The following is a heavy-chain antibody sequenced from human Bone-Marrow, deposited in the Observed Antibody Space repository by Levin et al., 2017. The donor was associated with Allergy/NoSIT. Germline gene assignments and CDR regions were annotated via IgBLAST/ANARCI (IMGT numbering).Heavy chain of an antibody. CDR2: IYTGGST. D-gene: IGHD3-22*01. Sequence: LSLTCAASGFTVSTNYMSWVRQAPGKGLEWVSLIYTGGSTYYADSVKGRFTISRDNSTNTLLLQMNSLRAEDTAVQYCARVLRYYYDSRDLAFDAWGQGTLVTVSS. J-gene: IGHJ5*02. CDR3: ARVLRYYYDSRDLAFDA. V-gene: IGHV3-66*01. CDR1: GFTVSTNY.